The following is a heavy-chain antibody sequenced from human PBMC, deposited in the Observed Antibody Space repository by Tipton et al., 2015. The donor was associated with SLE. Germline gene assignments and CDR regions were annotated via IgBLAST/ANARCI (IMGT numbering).Heavy chain of an antibody. CDR2: MNANSGNT. J-gene: IGHJ4*02. Sequence: QLVQSGAEVKKPGASVKVSCKASGYTFSSHDINWVRQATGQGLEWMGWMNANSGNTDYAQKFQGRVTMTRDTSISTAYMELSSLRSDDTAVYYCARGGSYYDSSGYFFYFDNWGQGTLVSVSS. CDR1: GYTFSSHD. D-gene: IGHD3-22*01. CDR3: ARGGSYYDSSGYFFYFDN. V-gene: IGHV1-8*01.